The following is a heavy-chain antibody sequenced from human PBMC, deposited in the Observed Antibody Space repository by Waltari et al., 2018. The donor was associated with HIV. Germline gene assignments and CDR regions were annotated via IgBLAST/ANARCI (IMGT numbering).Heavy chain of an antibody. CDR3: ARDRNYYDSSGWDY. CDR2: ISSSSSTI. D-gene: IGHD3-22*01. J-gene: IGHJ4*02. Sequence: EVQLVESGGGLVQPGGSLRLSCAASGFTFSSYGMTWVRRAPGKGLEWVSYISSSSSTIYYADSVKGRFTISRDNAKNSLYLQMNSLRAEDTAVYYCARDRNYYDSSGWDYWGQGTLVTVSS. V-gene: IGHV3-48*01. CDR1: GFTFSSYG.